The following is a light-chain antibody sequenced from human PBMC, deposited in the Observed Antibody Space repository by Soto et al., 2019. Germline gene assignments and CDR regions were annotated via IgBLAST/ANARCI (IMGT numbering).Light chain of an antibody. CDR1: QSVSSSY. CDR3: QQYGSPLRLT. CDR2: GAS. V-gene: IGKV3-20*01. Sequence: EIVLTQSPGTLSLSPGERATLSCRASQSVSSSYLAWYQQKPGQAHRLLIYGASSRATGIPDRFSGSGSGTDFTLTISRLEPEDFAVYYCQQYGSPLRLTFGGGTKVDNK. J-gene: IGKJ4*01.